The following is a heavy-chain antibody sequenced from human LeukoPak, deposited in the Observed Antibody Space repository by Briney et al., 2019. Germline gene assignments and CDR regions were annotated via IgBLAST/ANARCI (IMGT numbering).Heavy chain of an antibody. CDR2: IRYDGSNK. Sequence: GGSLRLSCAASGFTFSSYGMHWVRQAPGKGLEWVAFIRYDGSNKYYADSVKGRFTISRDNSKNTLYLQMNSLRAEETAVYYCAKAHGYGSGSYYNAPLDYWGQGTLVTVSS. V-gene: IGHV3-30*02. D-gene: IGHD3-10*01. CDR1: GFTFSSYG. CDR3: AKAHGYGSGSYYNAPLDY. J-gene: IGHJ4*02.